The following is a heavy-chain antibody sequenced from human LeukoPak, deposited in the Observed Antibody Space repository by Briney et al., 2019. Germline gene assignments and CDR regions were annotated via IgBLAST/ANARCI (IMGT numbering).Heavy chain of an antibody. CDR3: AREQTAGTLYYFDY. CDR1: GGSISSSNW. D-gene: IGHD6-19*01. CDR2: IYLSGST. J-gene: IGHJ4*02. Sequence: SGTLSLTCAVSGGSISSSNWWSWVRQPPGKGLEWIGEIYLSGSTNYNPSLKSRVTISVDKSKNQFSLKLSSVTAADTAVYYCAREQTAGTLYYFDYWGQGTLVTVSS. V-gene: IGHV4-4*02.